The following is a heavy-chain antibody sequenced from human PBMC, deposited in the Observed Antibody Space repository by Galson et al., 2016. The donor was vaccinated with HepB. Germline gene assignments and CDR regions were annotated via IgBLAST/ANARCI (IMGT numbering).Heavy chain of an antibody. CDR1: GFIFSSHS. J-gene: IGHJ4*02. Sequence: SLRLPCAASGFIFSSHSMSWVRQAPGKGLEWVAFIGVINDMYYADSGRGRFTISRDDAKNSLYLQINSLRDEDTAVYYCAKDLTGRYTIDYWGQGTLVTVSS. CDR3: AKDLTGRYTIDY. CDR2: IGVINDM. D-gene: IGHD3-10*01. V-gene: IGHV3-48*02.